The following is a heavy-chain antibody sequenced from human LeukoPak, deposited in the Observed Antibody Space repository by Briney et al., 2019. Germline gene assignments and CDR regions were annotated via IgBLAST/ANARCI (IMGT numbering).Heavy chain of an antibody. CDR1: GFTFSSYE. CDR2: ISSSGSTI. Sequence: GGSLRLSCAASGFTFSSYEMNWVRQAPGKGLEWVSYISSSGSTIYYADSVKGRFTISRDNVKNSLYLQMNSLRVEDTAVYYCARGKEYSRNLYFDYWGQGTLVTVSS. D-gene: IGHD6-6*01. CDR3: ARGKEYSRNLYFDY. V-gene: IGHV3-48*03. J-gene: IGHJ4*02.